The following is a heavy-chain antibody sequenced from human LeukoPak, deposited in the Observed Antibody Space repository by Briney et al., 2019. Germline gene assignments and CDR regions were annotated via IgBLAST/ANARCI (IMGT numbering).Heavy chain of an antibody. CDR1: GFTFSSYA. V-gene: IGHV3-23*01. CDR2: ISGSGGST. CDR3: AKGKTTVVTPYYMDV. D-gene: IGHD4-23*01. J-gene: IGHJ6*03. Sequence: GGSLRLSCAASGFTFSSYATSWVRQAPGKGLEWVSAISGSGGSTYYADSVKGRFTISRDNSKNTLYLQMNSLRAEDTAVYYCAKGKTTVVTPYYMDVWGKGTTVTVSS.